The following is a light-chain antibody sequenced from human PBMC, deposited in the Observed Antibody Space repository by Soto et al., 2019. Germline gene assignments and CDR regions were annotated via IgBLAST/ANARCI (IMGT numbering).Light chain of an antibody. V-gene: IGKV3-15*01. CDR2: GAS. CDR3: QQYNNWPWT. CDR1: PSVTNF. J-gene: IGKJ1*01. Sequence: ELVLTQSPATLSLSPGDRATISGRASPSVTNFLAWYQQKNGQAPRLIIYGASTRATSFPARFSGSGYGTDFNLTISSLQSEDFAVYYCQQYNNWPWTFGQGTKVDIK.